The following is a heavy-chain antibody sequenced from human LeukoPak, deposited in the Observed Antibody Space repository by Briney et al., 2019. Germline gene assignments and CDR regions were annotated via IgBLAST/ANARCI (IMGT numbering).Heavy chain of an antibody. CDR1: GFTLSSYG. V-gene: IGHV3-30*18. D-gene: IGHD4-23*01. Sequence: SGGSLRLSCAASGFTLSSYGMHWVRQAPGKGLEWVAVISYAGSNKYYVDSVKGRFTISSDNSKNTLYLQMNSLRAEDTAVYYCAKDSLRWSYFYYGMDVWGQGTTVTVSS. CDR3: AKDSLRWSYFYYGMDV. J-gene: IGHJ6*02. CDR2: ISYAGSNK.